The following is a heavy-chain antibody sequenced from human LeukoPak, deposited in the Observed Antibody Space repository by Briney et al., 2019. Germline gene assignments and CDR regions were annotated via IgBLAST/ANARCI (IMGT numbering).Heavy chain of an antibody. D-gene: IGHD2-2*02. V-gene: IGHV3-30-3*01. CDR3: ARVAAAITPVDY. CDR1: GFTSSSYA. CDR2: ISYDGSNK. J-gene: IGHJ4*02. Sequence: PGRSLRLSCAASGFTSSSYAMHWVRQAPGKGLEWVAVISYDGSNKYYADSVKGRFTISRDNSKNTLYLQMNSLRAEDTAVYYCARVAAAITPVDYWGQGTLVTVSS.